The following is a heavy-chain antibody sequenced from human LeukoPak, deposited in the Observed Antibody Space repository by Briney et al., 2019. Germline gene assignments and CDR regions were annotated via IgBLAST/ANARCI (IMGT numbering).Heavy chain of an antibody. Sequence: GGSLRLSCAASGFTFSSYWMSWVRQAPGKGLEWVANIKQDGSEKYYVDSVKGRFTISRDNAKNSLYLQMNSLRDEDTAVYYCARVAGSGDYVWGSYRKRTFDYWGQGTLVTVSS. CDR1: GFTFSSYW. D-gene: IGHD3-16*02. CDR3: ARVAGSGDYVWGSYRKRTFDY. J-gene: IGHJ4*02. V-gene: IGHV3-7*01. CDR2: IKQDGSEK.